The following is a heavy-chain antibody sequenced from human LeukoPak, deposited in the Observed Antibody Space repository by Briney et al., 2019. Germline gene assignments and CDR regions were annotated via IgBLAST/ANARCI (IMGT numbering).Heavy chain of an antibody. CDR3: ARVLDTAMVIHAFDI. D-gene: IGHD5-18*01. Sequence: GASVKVSCKASGYTFTGYYMHWVRQAPGQGLEWMGWINPNSGGTNYAQKFQGRVTMTRDTSISTAYMELSRLRSDDTAVYYCARVLDTAMVIHAFDIWGQGTMVTVSS. CDR2: INPNSGGT. CDR1: GYTFTGYY. V-gene: IGHV1-2*02. J-gene: IGHJ3*02.